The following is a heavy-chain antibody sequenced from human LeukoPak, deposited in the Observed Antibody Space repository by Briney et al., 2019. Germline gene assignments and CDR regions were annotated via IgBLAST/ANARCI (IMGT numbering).Heavy chain of an antibody. CDR2: IYYSGST. CDR3: ARDKPRRTSVVTHGGEA. CDR1: GGSVSSGSYY. D-gene: IGHD4-23*01. V-gene: IGHV4-61*01. J-gene: IGHJ3*01. Sequence: PSETLSLTCTVSGGSVSSGSYYWSWIRQPPGKGLEWIGYIYYSGSTNYNPSLKSRVTISVDTSKNQFSLKLSSVTAADTAVYYCARDKPRRTSVVTHGGEAWGQGTMVTVSS.